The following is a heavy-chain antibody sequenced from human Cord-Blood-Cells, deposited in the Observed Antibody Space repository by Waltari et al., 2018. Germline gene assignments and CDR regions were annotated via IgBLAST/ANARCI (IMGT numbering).Heavy chain of an antibody. D-gene: IGHD2-15*01. V-gene: IGHV4-34*01. CDR1: GGSFIGYY. CDR3: AALYCSGGSCSPERRYFDY. Sequence: QVQLQQWGAGLLKPSETLSLTCAVHGGSFIGYYWRRTRQPPGEGLEWIGEINHSGSTNYNPSLKSRVTISVDTSKNQFSLKLSSVTAADTAVYYCAALYCSGGSCSPERRYFDYWGQGTLVTVSS. CDR2: INHSGST. J-gene: IGHJ4*02.